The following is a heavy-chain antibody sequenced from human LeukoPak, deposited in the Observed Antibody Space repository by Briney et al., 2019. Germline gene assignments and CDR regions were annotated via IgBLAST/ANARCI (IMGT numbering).Heavy chain of an antibody. CDR3: AREVGAIHYMDV. V-gene: IGHV1-69*04. Sequence: ASVKVSCKASGGTFSSYAISWVRQAPGQGLEWMGRIIPILGIANYAQKFQGRVTITADKSTSTAYMELSSLRSEDTAVYYCAREVGAIHYMDVWGKGTTVTVSS. D-gene: IGHD3-16*01. CDR1: GGTFSSYA. CDR2: IIPILGIA. J-gene: IGHJ6*03.